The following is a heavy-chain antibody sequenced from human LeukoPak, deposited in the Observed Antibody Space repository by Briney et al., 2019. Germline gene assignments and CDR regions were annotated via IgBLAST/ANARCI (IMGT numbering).Heavy chain of an antibody. J-gene: IGHJ4*02. CDR2: ISWNSGSI. D-gene: IGHD3-22*01. Sequence: GGSLRLSCAASGFTFDDYAMHWVRQAPGKGLEWVSGISWNSGSIGYADSVKGRFTISRDNAKNSLYLQMNSLRAEDTALYYCAKDIGQNYYDSSGYYFDYWGQGTLVTVSS. CDR3: AKDIGQNYYDSSGYYFDY. V-gene: IGHV3-9*01. CDR1: GFTFDDYA.